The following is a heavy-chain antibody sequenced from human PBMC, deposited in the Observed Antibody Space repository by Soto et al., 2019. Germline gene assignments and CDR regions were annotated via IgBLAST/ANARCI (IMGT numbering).Heavy chain of an antibody. D-gene: IGHD1-26*01. Sequence: GESLKISCHGSGYSFTTYWISWVRQMPGKGLEWMGKIDPADSSTNYSPSFQGHITISVDRSINTAHLQFSSLKAADTAVYYCARLEKWYYNYYGLDVWGQGTIVTVSS. V-gene: IGHV5-10-1*01. CDR1: GYSFTTYW. J-gene: IGHJ6*02. CDR3: ARLEKWYYNYYGLDV. CDR2: IDPADSST.